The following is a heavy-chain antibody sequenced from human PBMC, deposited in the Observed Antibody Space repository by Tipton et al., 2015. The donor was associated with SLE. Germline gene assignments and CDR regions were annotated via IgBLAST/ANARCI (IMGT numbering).Heavy chain of an antibody. CDR3: AGELLPSYGMDV. Sequence: SLRLSCAASGFTFSSYGMHWVRQAPGKGLEWVAVIRYDGSNKYYADSVKGRFTISRDNSKNTLYLQTNSLRAEDTAVYYCAGELLPSYGMDVWGQGTTVTVSS. CDR1: GFTFSSYG. CDR2: IRYDGSNK. D-gene: IGHD1-26*01. V-gene: IGHV3-33*01. J-gene: IGHJ6*02.